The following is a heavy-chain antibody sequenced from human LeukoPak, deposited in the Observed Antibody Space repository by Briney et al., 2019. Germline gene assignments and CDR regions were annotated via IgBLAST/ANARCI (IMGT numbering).Heavy chain of an antibody. CDR3: ARRSRGPGWFDP. V-gene: IGHV4-34*01. Sequence: SETLSLTCAVYGGSFSGYYWSWIRQPPGKGLEWIGEINHSGSTNYNPSLKSRVTISVDTSKNQFSLKLSSVTAADTAVYYCARRSRGPGWFDPWGEGSLVTVSS. J-gene: IGHJ5*01. D-gene: IGHD3-10*01. CDR2: INHSGST. CDR1: GGSFSGYY.